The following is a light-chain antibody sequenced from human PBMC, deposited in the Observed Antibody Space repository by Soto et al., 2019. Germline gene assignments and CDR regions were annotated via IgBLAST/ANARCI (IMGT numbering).Light chain of an antibody. Sequence: QSALTQPASVSGSPGQSITISCTGTSSDVGGYNYVSWYQQHPGNAPKLMIYDVSDRPSGVSSRFSGSKSGNTASLTISGLQAEDEADYYCSSYTSDSTLVFGGGTQLTVL. CDR3: SSYTSDSTLV. CDR1: SSDVGGYNY. CDR2: DVS. V-gene: IGLV2-14*01. J-gene: IGLJ3*02.